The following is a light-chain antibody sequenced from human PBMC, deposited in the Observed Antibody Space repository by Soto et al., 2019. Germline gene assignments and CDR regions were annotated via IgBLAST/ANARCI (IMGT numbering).Light chain of an antibody. Sequence: QSVLPQPRSVSGSPGQSVTISCTGTSSDIGGSNFVSWYQQHPGKAPKLMIYDVTKRPSGVPDRFSGSKSGNTASLTISGLQSDDESDYSFCSHTRRVVFGVGTKLTVL. V-gene: IGLV2-11*01. CDR3: CSHTRRVV. CDR2: DVT. J-gene: IGLJ2*01. CDR1: SSDIGGSNF.